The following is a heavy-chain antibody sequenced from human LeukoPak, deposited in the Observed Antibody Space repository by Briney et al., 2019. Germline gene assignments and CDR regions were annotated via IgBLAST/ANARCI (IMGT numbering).Heavy chain of an antibody. CDR3: ARSNFVYGDYVQYWYFDL. J-gene: IGHJ2*01. D-gene: IGHD4-17*01. CDR1: GGTLTSYA. V-gene: IGHV1-69*05. Sequence: GASVKVSCKASGGTLTSYAISWVRQAPRQGLEWMGRIIPIFGTLKYAQKFQGRVTITTDESTSTAYMELSSLRSEDTAVYYCARSNFVYGDYVQYWYFDLWGRGTLVTVSS. CDR2: IIPIFGTL.